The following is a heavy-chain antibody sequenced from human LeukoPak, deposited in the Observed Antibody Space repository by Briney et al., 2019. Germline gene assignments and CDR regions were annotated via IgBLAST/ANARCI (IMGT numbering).Heavy chain of an antibody. J-gene: IGHJ4*02. CDR3: ARAGSGYRV. V-gene: IGHV4-34*01. Sequence: SETLSLTCAVYGGSFSGYYWSWIRQPPGKGLEWIGEINHSGSTNYNPSLKSRVTISVDTSKNQFSLKLTSVTAADTAVYYCARAGSGYRVWGQGTLVTVSS. CDR1: GGSFSGYY. D-gene: IGHD6-19*01. CDR2: INHSGST.